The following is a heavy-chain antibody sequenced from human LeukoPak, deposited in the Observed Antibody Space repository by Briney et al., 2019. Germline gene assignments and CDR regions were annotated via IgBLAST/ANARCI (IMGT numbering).Heavy chain of an antibody. Sequence: SETLSLTCTVSGYSISSGYYWGWIRQPPGKGLEWIGSIYHSGSTYYNPSLKSRVTITVDTSKNQFSLKLSSVTAADTAVYYCARGPSWLQFDYWGQGTLVTVSS. CDR3: ARGPSWLQFDY. CDR2: IYHSGST. D-gene: IGHD5-24*01. J-gene: IGHJ4*02. V-gene: IGHV4-38-2*02. CDR1: GYSISSGYY.